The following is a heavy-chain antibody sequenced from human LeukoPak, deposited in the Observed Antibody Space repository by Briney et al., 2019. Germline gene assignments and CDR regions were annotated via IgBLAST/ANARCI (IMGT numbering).Heavy chain of an antibody. CDR2: ISSSSSYI. D-gene: IGHD2-2*02. CDR1: GFTFSSYS. Sequence: GGSLRLSCAASGFTFSSYSMNWVRQAPGKGLEWVSSISSSSSYIYYADSVKGRFTISRDNAKNSLYLQMNSLRAEDTAVYYCARDHPGYCSSTSCYTSHYYYYYMDVWGKGTTVTVSS. CDR3: ARDHPGYCSSTSCYTSHYYYYYMDV. J-gene: IGHJ6*03. V-gene: IGHV3-21*01.